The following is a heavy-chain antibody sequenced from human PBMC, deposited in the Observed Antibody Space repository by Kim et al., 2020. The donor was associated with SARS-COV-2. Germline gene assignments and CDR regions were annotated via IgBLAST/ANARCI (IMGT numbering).Heavy chain of an antibody. J-gene: IGHJ5*01. V-gene: IGHV3-30*18. CDR2: ISIDGTYK. Sequence: GGSLRLSCGASGFTFSRHGMHWVRQTPGKGLEWVAVISIDGTYKYYGDSVKGRVTISRDNSKNTLYLQMNSLRPEDTAVYYCAKDRNYGISYGSMDSWG. CDR3: AKDRNYGISYGSMDS. CDR1: GFTFSRHG. D-gene: IGHD3-10*01.